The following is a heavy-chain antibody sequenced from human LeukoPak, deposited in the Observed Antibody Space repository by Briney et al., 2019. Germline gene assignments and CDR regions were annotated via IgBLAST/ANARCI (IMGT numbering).Heavy chain of an antibody. D-gene: IGHD6-13*01. J-gene: IGHJ5*02. V-gene: IGHV3-30-3*01. Sequence: PGGSLRLSCAASRFSFRTATMRWGRQGPGQGLDWVAVILSDANNKYHADTVKGRFTISRDNSKNTVFLQMDSLRTEDTAVYYCASGKLGGSGISSWGQGTLVTVSS. CDR1: RFSFRTAT. CDR3: ASGKLGGSGISS. CDR2: ILSDANNK.